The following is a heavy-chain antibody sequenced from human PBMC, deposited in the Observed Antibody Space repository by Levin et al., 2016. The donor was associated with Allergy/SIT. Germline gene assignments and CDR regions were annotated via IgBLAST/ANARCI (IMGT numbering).Heavy chain of an antibody. CDR3: ATYGDYYDSSGYYGRLDY. V-gene: IGHV5-10-1*01. D-gene: IGHD3-22*01. Sequence: VRQMPGKGLEWMGRIDPSDSYTNYSPSFQGHVTISADKSISTAYLQWGSLKASDTAMYYCATYGDYYDSSGYYGRLDYWGQGTLVTVSS. J-gene: IGHJ4*02. CDR2: IDPSDSYT.